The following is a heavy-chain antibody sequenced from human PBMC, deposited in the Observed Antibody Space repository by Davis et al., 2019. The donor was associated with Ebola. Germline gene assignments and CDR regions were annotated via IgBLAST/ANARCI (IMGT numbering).Heavy chain of an antibody. CDR3: VRRPAYSYGPKTYYYYMDV. CDR1: GGSISSSSYY. CDR2: IYYSGTT. V-gene: IGHV4-39*01. J-gene: IGHJ6*03. D-gene: IGHD3-10*01. Sequence: SETLSLTCTVSGGSISSSSYYWGWIRQPPGKGLEWIGSIYYSGTTHYNPSLESRLTIYIDTSKNQFSLQLSSVTAADTATYYCVRRPAYSYGPKTYYYYMDVWGRGTTVSVSS.